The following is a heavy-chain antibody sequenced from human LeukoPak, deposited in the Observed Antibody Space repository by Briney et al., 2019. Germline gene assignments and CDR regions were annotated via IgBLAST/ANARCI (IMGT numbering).Heavy chain of an antibody. D-gene: IGHD3-10*01. CDR1: GYTFTGYY. CDR3: GSWDYGSGSYSPYY. V-gene: IGHV1-2*06. J-gene: IGHJ4*02. Sequence: ASLKVSCKASGYTFTGYYIHWVRQAPGQGLERVGRINPNSGGTKFAQKFQGRVTMTRDTSITTAYMELSGLGSDDTAVYYCGSWDYGSGSYSPYYWGQGTLVTVSS. CDR2: INPNSGGT.